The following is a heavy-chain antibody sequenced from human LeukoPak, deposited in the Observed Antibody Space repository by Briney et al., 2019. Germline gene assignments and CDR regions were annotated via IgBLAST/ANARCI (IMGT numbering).Heavy chain of an antibody. CDR2: IYYSGST. Sequence: SETLPLTCTVSGGSISSSSYYWGWIRQPPGKGLEWIGSIYYSGSTYYNPSLKSRVTISVDTSKDQFSLKLSSVTAADTAVYYCARDPGGVVGATRFDYWGQGTLVTVSS. J-gene: IGHJ4*02. D-gene: IGHD1-26*01. CDR3: ARDPGGVVGATRFDY. V-gene: IGHV4-39*07. CDR1: GGSISSSSYY.